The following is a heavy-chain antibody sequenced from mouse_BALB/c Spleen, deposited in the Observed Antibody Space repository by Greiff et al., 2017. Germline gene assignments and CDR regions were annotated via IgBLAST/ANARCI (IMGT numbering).Heavy chain of an antibody. V-gene: IGHV1-19*01. CDR3: ARDGNSDD. J-gene: IGHJ2*01. CDR1: GYTFTDYY. D-gene: IGHD2-1*01. Sequence: VQLKESGPELVKPGASVKMSCKASGYTFTDYYMDWVKQSHGESFEWIGRVNPYNGGTSYNQKFKGKATLTVDKSSSTAYMELNSLTSEDSAVYYCARDGNSDDWGQGTTLTVSS. CDR2: VNPYNGGT.